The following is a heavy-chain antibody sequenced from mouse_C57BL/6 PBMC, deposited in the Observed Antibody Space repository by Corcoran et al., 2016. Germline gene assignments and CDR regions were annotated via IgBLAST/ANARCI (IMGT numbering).Heavy chain of an antibody. Sequence: EVQLQQSGPELVKPGASVKISCKASGYTFTDYYMNWVKQSHGKSLEWIGDINPNNGGTSYNQKFKGKATLTVDKSSSTAYMELRSLSSEDSAVYYCVRATGTFDYWGQGTTLTVSS. CDR1: GYTFTDYY. D-gene: IGHD4-1*02. V-gene: IGHV1-26*01. CDR2: INPNNGGT. CDR3: VRATGTFDY. J-gene: IGHJ2*01.